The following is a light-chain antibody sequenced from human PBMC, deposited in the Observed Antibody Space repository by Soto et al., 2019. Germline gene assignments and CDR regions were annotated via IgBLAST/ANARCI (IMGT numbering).Light chain of an antibody. CDR2: KAS. J-gene: IGKJ1*01. CDR1: QNINYW. Sequence: DIQMTQSPSTLSASVGDRVTNTCRASQNINYWLAWYRQKPGEAPKVLIYKASTLKSGVPSRFSGSGSGTEFTLTISSLQPDDFATYYCQHYNSYSEAFSQGTKVDIK. CDR3: QHYNSYSEA. V-gene: IGKV1-5*03.